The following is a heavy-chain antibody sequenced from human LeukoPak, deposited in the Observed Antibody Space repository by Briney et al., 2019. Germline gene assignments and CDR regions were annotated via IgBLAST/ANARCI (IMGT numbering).Heavy chain of an antibody. Sequence: GGSLRLSCAASGSTFSSYGMHWVRQAPGKGLEWVAVISYDGSNKYYADSVKGRFTISRDNSKNTLYLQMNSLRAEDTAVYYCAKVQAHGYSSGWYGAFDIWGQGTMVTVSS. CDR2: ISYDGSNK. V-gene: IGHV3-30*18. J-gene: IGHJ3*02. D-gene: IGHD6-19*01. CDR1: GSTFSSYG. CDR3: AKVQAHGYSSGWYGAFDI.